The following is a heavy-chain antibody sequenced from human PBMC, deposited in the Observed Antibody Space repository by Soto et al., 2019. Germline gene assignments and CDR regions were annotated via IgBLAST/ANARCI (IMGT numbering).Heavy chain of an antibody. V-gene: IGHV4-31*03. Sequence: QVQLQESGPGLVKPSQTLSLTCTVSGGSISSGGYYWSWIRQHPGKGLEWIGYIYYSGSTYYNPSLKSRVTISVDTSKNQFSLKLSSVTAADTAVYYCARDQQYYYDSSGYYYGLSDYYYYGMDVWGQGTTVTVSS. CDR3: ARDQQYYYDSSGYYYGLSDYYYYGMDV. D-gene: IGHD3-22*01. CDR2: IYYSGST. J-gene: IGHJ6*02. CDR1: GGSISSGGYY.